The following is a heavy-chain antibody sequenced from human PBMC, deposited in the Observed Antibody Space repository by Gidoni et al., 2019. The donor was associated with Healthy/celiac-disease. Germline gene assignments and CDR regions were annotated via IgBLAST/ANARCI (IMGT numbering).Heavy chain of an antibody. J-gene: IGHJ4*02. CDR2: IWYDGSNK. Sequence: QVQLVESGGGVVQPGRSLRLSCAASGFTFSSYGMHWVRQAPGKGLEWVAVIWYDGSNKYYADSVKGRFTISRDNSKNTLYLQMNSLRAEDTAVYYCARRLAAAGLDYWGQGTLVTVSS. CDR1: GFTFSSYG. CDR3: ARRLAAAGLDY. D-gene: IGHD6-13*01. V-gene: IGHV3-33*01.